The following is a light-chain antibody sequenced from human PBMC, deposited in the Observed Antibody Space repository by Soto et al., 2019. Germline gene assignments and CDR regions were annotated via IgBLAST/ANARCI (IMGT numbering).Light chain of an antibody. CDR3: GSYTSTDTPFV. CDR2: EVN. Sequence: QSVLAQPSSVSGSPGQSITISCTGTSTDVGGYNYVSWYQHHPGKGPKLIIYEVNNRPSGVSDRFSGSKSGNKASLTISNLEAEDESDYYFGSYTSTDTPFVFGTGTKVT. V-gene: IGLV2-14*01. J-gene: IGLJ1*01. CDR1: STDVGGYNY.